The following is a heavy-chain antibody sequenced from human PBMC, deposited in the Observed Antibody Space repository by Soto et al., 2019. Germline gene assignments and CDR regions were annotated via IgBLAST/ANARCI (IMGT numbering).Heavy chain of an antibody. D-gene: IGHD3-3*01. J-gene: IGHJ5*02. Sequence: QITLKESGPTLMKPTQTLTLTCTFSGFSLTTGGVGVGWIRQPPGKALEWLAVIYWNDDKQYSPSLKNRLTITKDTSKNQVVLTMTNMDPVDTATYFCARRRTIYGGFITNYFDPWGLGTLVTVSS. CDR3: ARRRTIYGGFITNYFDP. CDR2: IYWNDDK. CDR1: GFSLTTGGVG. V-gene: IGHV2-5*01.